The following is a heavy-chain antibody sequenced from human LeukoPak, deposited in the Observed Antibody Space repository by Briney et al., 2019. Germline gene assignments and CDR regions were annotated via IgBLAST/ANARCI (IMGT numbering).Heavy chain of an antibody. CDR3: AKDGRRGYYDSSGYTN. V-gene: IGHV3-23*01. Sequence: GGSLRLSCAASGFTFSSYAMSWVRQAPGKGLEWVSAISGSGGSTYYADSVKGRFTISRDNSKNTLYLQMNSLRAEDTAVYYCAKDGRRGYYDSSGYTNWGQGTLVTVSS. CDR2: ISGSGGST. J-gene: IGHJ4*02. D-gene: IGHD3-22*01. CDR1: GFTFSSYA.